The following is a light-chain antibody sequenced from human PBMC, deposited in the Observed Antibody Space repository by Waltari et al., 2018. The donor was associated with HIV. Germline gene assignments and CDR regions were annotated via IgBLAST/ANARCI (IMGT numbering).Light chain of an antibody. CDR2: GND. CDR1: SLRSYY. V-gene: IGLV3-19*01. J-gene: IGLJ1*01. CDR3: NSRDSSGHHLV. Sequence: SSELTQDPVVSVALGQTVRITCQGDSLRSYYASWYQQKPGQAPLLVVYGNDKRPSGIPDRFSGSSSGNTASLTITGAQAEDEADYYCNSRDSSGHHLVFATGTTVTVL.